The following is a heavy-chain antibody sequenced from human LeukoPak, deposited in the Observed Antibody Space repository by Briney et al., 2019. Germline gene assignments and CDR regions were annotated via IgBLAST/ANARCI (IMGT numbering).Heavy chain of an antibody. J-gene: IGHJ5*02. Sequence: SETLSLTCAVYGGSFSGYYLSWIRQPPGKGLEWIGEINHSGSTNYNPSLKSRVTISVDTSKNQFSLKLSSVTAADTAVYYCARGRSRYCSSTSCYPHSFDPWGQGTLVTVSS. CDR1: GGSFSGYY. V-gene: IGHV4-34*01. CDR2: INHSGST. D-gene: IGHD2-2*01. CDR3: ARGRSRYCSSTSCYPHSFDP.